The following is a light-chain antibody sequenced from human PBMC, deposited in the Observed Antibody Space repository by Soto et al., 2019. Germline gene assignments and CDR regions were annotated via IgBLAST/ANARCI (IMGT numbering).Light chain of an antibody. CDR3: QQRSNWPRT. CDR2: DVS. Sequence: EIVLAQSPGPLSLSPGERAPLSCRASQSVSTRYLAWYQQKPGQAPRLLIYDVSNRATGIPARFSGSGSGTDFTLTISSLEPEDFAVYYCQQRSNWPRTFGQGTKVDIK. J-gene: IGKJ1*01. CDR1: QSVSTRY. V-gene: IGKV3-11*01.